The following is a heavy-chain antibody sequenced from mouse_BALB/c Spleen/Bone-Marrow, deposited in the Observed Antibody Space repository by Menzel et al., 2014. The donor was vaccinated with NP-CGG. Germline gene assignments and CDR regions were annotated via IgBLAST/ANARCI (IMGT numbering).Heavy chain of an antibody. CDR2: IAPGSGST. CDR3: ARREVRREGYYFDY. D-gene: IGHD2-14*01. CDR1: GYTFTSYR. V-gene: IGHV1S41*01. Sequence: DLVKPGASVKLSCKASGYTFTSYRINWIKQRPGQGLEWIGRIAPGSGSTYYNEMFKGKATLTVDTSSSTAYIQLSSLSSEDSAVYFCARREVRREGYYFDYWDQGTTPTISS. J-gene: IGHJ2*01.